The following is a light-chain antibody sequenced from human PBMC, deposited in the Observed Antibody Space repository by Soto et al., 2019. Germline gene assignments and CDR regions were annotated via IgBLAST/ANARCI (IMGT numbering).Light chain of an antibody. CDR1: QTVGTNF. J-gene: IGKJ5*01. Sequence: PGETATLSCRASQTVGTNFLAWYQQKPGQAPRLLIYGASSRATGIPDRFSGSGSGTDFTLTISRLEPEDFAVYYCQQYHNWPITFGQGTRLEIK. CDR3: QQYHNWPIT. CDR2: GAS. V-gene: IGKV3-20*01.